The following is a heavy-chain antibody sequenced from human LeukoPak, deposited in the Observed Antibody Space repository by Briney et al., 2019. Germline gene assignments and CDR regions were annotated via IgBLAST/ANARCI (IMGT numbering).Heavy chain of an antibody. CDR3: ARHEDEATMDSPINY. CDR2: IYPGDSDT. J-gene: IGHJ4*02. CDR1: GYSFTSYW. D-gene: IGHD5-12*01. V-gene: IGHV5-51*01. Sequence: GESLKISCKGSGYSFTSYWIGWVRQMPGKGLEWMGTIYPGDSDTRYSPSFQGQVTISADKSISTAYLQWSSLKASDTAMYYCARHEDEATMDSPINYWGQGTLVTVSS.